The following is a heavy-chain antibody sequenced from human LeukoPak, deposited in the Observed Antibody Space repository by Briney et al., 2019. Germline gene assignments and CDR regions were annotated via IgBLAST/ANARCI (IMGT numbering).Heavy chain of an antibody. CDR1: GYTFTSYD. CDR2: MNPNSGNT. CDR3: ARGAPPVVTPVSFADY. Sequence: GASVKVSCKASGYTFTSYDINWVRQATGQGLEWMGWMNPNSGNTGYAQKFQGRVTMTRNTSISTAYMELSSLRSEDTAVYYCARGAPPVVTPVSFADYWGQGTLVTVSS. D-gene: IGHD4-23*01. V-gene: IGHV1-8*01. J-gene: IGHJ4*02.